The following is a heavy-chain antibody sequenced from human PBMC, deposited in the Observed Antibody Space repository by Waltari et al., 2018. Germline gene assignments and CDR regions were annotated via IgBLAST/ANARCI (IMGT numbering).Heavy chain of an antibody. CDR3: TRGGSMVRGGSIY. CDR1: GFTFSSSW. CDR2: IKQDGSEK. J-gene: IGHJ4*02. Sequence: EVQLGESGGGLVQPGGSLRRSCAAVGFTFSSSWMNWVRQAPGKGLEWVATIKQDGSEKDYVDSVNGRFTISRDNAKNSLFLQMSSLRAEDTAVYYCTRGGSMVRGGSIYWGQGTLVTVSS. D-gene: IGHD3-10*01. V-gene: IGHV3-7*01.